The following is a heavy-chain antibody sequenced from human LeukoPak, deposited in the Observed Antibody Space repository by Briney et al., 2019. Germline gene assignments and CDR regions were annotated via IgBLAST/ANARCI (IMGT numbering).Heavy chain of an antibody. Sequence: ASSVKVTCKASGGTFSSYAYSWMRQPPAQGHEWVGVILPNFGTANYAQKFQGRVTITADESTSTAYMELSSLRSEDTAVYDCARDSGYDSSYYYYGMDVWGKGTTVTVSS. CDR1: GGTFSSYA. V-gene: IGHV1-69*01. CDR2: ILPNFGTA. CDR3: ARDSGYDSSYYYYGMDV. D-gene: IGHD5-12*01. J-gene: IGHJ6*04.